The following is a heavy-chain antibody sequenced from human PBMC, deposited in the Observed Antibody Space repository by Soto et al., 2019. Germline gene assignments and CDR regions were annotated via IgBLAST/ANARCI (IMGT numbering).Heavy chain of an antibody. CDR3: AKAYSSSRYYFDY. V-gene: IGHV3-23*01. Sequence: LRLSCAASGFTFSSYAMSWVRQAPGKGLEWVSAISGSGGSTYYADSVKGRFTISRDNSKNTLYLQMNSLRAEDTAVYYCAKAYSSSRYYFDYWGQGTLVTVSS. D-gene: IGHD6-13*01. CDR1: GFTFSSYA. CDR2: ISGSGGST. J-gene: IGHJ4*02.